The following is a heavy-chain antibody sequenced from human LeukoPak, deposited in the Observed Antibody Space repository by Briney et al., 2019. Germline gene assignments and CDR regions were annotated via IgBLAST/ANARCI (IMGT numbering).Heavy chain of an antibody. CDR3: ARESSSGWYPLYYYGMDV. CDR2: INPNSGGT. D-gene: IGHD6-19*01. J-gene: IGHJ6*02. Sequence: ASVKVSCTASGYTFTGYYMHWVRQAPGQGLEWMGWINPNSGGTNYAQKFQGWVTMTRDTSISTAYMELSRLRSDDTAVYYCARESSSGWYPLYYYGMDVWGQGTTVTVSS. V-gene: IGHV1-2*04. CDR1: GYTFTGYY.